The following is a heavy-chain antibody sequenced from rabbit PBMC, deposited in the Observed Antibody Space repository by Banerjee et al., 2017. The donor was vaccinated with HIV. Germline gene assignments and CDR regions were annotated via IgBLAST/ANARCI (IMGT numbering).Heavy chain of an antibody. CDR3: ARDYTGYGYAMDYFNL. CDR1: GFSFSSNYY. CDR2: IYAGSSRST. D-gene: IGHD6-1*01. Sequence: QSLEESGGDLVKPGASLTLTCTASGFSFSSNYYMCWVRQAPGKGLEWIAAIYAGSSRSTYYASWAKGRVTISKTSSTTVTLQMTSLTAADTATYFCARDYTGYGYAMDYFNLWGPGTLVTVS. J-gene: IGHJ4*01. V-gene: IGHV1S40*01.